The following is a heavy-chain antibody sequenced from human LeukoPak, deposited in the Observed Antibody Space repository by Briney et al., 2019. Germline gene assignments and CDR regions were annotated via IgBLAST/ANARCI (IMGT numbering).Heavy chain of an antibody. CDR3: ARCRLYYFGMDL. D-gene: IGHD6-25*01. J-gene: IGHJ6*02. CDR2: INPNSGGT. CDR1: GYTFTGYY. V-gene: IGHV1-2*02. Sequence: GASVKVSCKASGYTFTGYYMHWVRQAPGQGLEWMGWINPNSGGTSYAQKFQGRVTMTRDTSIDTAYMDLSRLKSDDTAVYYCARCRLYYFGMDLWGQGTTVTVSS.